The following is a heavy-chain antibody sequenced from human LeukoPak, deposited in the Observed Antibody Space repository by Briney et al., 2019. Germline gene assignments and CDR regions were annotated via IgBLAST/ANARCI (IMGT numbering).Heavy chain of an antibody. J-gene: IGHJ4*02. CDR2: IYTSGST. V-gene: IGHV4-61*02. Sequence: KTSQTLSLTCTVSGGSISSGSYYWSWIRQPAGKGLEWIGRIYTSGSTNYNPSLKSRVTISVDTSKNQFSLKLSSVTAADTAVYYCARDAGYYDFWSGYWLSLDYWGQGTLVTVSS. CDR3: ARDAGYYDFWSGYWLSLDY. CDR1: GGSISSGSYY. D-gene: IGHD3-3*01.